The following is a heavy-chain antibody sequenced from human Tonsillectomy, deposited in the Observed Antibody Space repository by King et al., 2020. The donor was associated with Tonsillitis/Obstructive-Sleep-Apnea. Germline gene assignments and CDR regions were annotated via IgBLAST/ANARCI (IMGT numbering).Heavy chain of an antibody. CDR1: GYTFTGVR. Sequence: QLVQSGAEVKKSGASVRVSCKASGYTFTGVRMHWVRQAPGQGLEWIGRISPRNGDINYAQKFQGRVTMTTDTSMNTAYMELTSLGSDDTAVYYCGRGNKSFDPWGQGTLVTVSS. CDR3: GRGNKSFDP. CDR2: ISPRNGDI. V-gene: IGHV1-2*06. J-gene: IGHJ5*02.